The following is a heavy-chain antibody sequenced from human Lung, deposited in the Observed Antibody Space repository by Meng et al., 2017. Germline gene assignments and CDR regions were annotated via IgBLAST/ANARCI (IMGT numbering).Heavy chain of an antibody. J-gene: IGHJ4*02. V-gene: IGHV1-18*01. CDR1: DYTLTGYG. CDR2: LGAHDGDT. D-gene: IGHD3-10*01. CDR3: ARGTPGRSYSDY. Sequence: QGQPVQSGPEGKKPGASGKGSCKASDYTLTGYGVSWVRQAPGQGLEWMAWLGAHDGDTSHAPKFQGRVTVSADRPTATAYMELRSLRSDDTAVYYCARGTPGRSYSDYWGQGTLVTVSS.